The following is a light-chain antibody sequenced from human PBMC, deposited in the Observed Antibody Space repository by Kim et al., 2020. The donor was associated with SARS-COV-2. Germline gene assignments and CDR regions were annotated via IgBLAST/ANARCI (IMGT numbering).Light chain of an antibody. CDR2: SSS. J-gene: IGLJ2*01. CDR3: AAWDDSLDGWV. V-gene: IGLV1-44*01. CDR1: SSNIGSNG. Sequence: QSVVTQPPSASETPGQRVSISCSGSSSNIGSNGVNWYRQFPGTAPKLLIYSSSLRPSGVPDRFSGSRSGTSASLAISGLQSEDESVYYCAAWDDSLDGWVFGGGTQLTVL.